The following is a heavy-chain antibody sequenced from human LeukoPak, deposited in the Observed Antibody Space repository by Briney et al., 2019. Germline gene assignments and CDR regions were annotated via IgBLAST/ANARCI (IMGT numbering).Heavy chain of an antibody. CDR3: AREAYIAVAGTDYYYYGMDV. CDR1: GFTFSSYG. V-gene: IGHV3-33*01. D-gene: IGHD6-19*01. J-gene: IGHJ6*04. CDR2: IWYDGSNK. Sequence: GGSLRLSCAASGFTFSSYGMHWVRQAPGKGLEWVAVIWYDGSNKYYADSVKGRFTISRDNSKNTLYLQMNSLRAEDTAVYYWAREAYIAVAGTDYYYYGMDVWGKGTTVTVSS.